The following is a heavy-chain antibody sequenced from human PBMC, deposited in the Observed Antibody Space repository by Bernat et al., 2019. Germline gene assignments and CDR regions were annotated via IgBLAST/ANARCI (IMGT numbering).Heavy chain of an antibody. J-gene: IGHJ4*02. D-gene: IGHD3-10*01. CDR3: GRDYKKGKFLDY. V-gene: IGHV3-33*01. CDR1: GFTFSIYG. Sequence: QVQMVESGGGVVQPGRSLRLSCAASGFTFSIYGMHWVREAPGKGLEWVAIIRSDGSNIDYADSVKGRFTISRDNSKNTLYLQMNSLRVEDTAVYYCGRDYKKGKFLDYWGQGTLVTVSS. CDR2: IRSDGSNI.